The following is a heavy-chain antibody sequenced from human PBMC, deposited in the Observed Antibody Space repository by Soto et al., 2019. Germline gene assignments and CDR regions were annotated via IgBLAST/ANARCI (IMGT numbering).Heavy chain of an antibody. D-gene: IGHD3-22*01. CDR3: AIRASYYDSSGYFDY. J-gene: IGHJ4*02. CDR1: GFTLNGYA. CDR2: ISSSSVKI. V-gene: IGHV3-48*04. Sequence: GGSLRLSCVASGFTLNGYAMNWVRQAPGKGLEWVSYISSSSVKIDYADSVKGRFTISRDNAKNTLYLQMNSLRAEDTAVYYCAIRASYYDSSGYFDYWGQGTLVTVSS.